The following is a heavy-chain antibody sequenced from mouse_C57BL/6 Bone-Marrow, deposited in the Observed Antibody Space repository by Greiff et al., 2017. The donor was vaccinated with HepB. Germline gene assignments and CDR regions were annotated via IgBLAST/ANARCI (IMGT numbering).Heavy chain of an antibody. Sequence: VQLQESGPGLVQPSQSLSITCTVSGFSLTSYGVHWVRQSPGKGLEWLGVIWRGGSTDYNAAFMSRLSITKDNSKSQVFFKMNSLQADDTAIYYCASPMITFYYAMDYWGQGTSVTVSS. V-gene: IGHV2-5*01. J-gene: IGHJ4*01. D-gene: IGHD2-4*01. CDR1: GFSLTSYG. CDR2: IWRGGST. CDR3: ASPMITFYYAMDY.